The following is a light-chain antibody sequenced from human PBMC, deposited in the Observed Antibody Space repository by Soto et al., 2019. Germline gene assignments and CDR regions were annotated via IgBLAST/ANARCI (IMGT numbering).Light chain of an antibody. CDR2: DVS. CDR1: SSDVGGYNY. Sequence: QSALTQPASVSGSPGQSITISCTGTSSDVGGYNYVSWYQLHPGKAPKLTIHDVSNRPSGVSNRFSGSKSGNTASLTISRLQAEDEADYYCHSYTSSSTLYVFGTGTKLTAL. CDR3: HSYTSSSTLYV. V-gene: IGLV2-14*03. J-gene: IGLJ1*01.